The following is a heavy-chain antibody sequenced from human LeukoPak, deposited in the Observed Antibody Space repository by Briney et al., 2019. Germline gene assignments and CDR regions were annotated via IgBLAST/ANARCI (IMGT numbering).Heavy chain of an antibody. V-gene: IGHV3-21*01. CDR2: ISSSSSYI. CDR3: ARGRPNYDILTGYYLDY. CDR1: GFTFSSYS. J-gene: IGHJ4*02. Sequence: GGSLRLSCAASGFTFSSYSMNWVRQAPGKGLEWVSSISSSSSYIYYADSVKGRFTISRENAKNSLYLQMNSLRAEDTAVYYCARGRPNYDILTGYYLDYWGQGTLVTVSS. D-gene: IGHD3-9*01.